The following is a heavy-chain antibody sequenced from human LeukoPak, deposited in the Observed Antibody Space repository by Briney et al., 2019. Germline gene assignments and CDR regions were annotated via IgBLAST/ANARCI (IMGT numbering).Heavy chain of an antibody. J-gene: IGHJ4*02. CDR1: GGSISSSSYF. Sequence: SETLSLTCTVSGGSISSSSYFWGWIRQPPGKGLEWIGNIFYSGSTYYNPSLKSRVTISVDTSKTQFSLKMNSVTAADTAVYYCARQPYSSGWYFDYWGQGTLVSVSS. CDR2: IFYSGST. V-gene: IGHV4-39*01. D-gene: IGHD6-19*01. CDR3: ARQPYSSGWYFDY.